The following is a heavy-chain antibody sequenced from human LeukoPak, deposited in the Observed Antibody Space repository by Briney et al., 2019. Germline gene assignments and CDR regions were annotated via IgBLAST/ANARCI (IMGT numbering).Heavy chain of an antibody. D-gene: IGHD4-11*01. Sequence: GSLRLSCAASGFSFSTYAMSWVRQPPGKGLEWIGEINHRGSTNYNPSLKSRVTISVDTSKNQFSLKLNSVTAADTAIYYCARGNMWDYRRYYYYMDVWGKGTTVTVSS. CDR3: ARGNMWDYRRYYYYMDV. V-gene: IGHV4-34*01. CDR2: INHRGST. J-gene: IGHJ6*03. CDR1: GFSFSTYA.